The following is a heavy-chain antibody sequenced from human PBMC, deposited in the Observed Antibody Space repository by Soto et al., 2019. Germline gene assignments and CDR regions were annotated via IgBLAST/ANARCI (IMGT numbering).Heavy chain of an antibody. D-gene: IGHD4-17*01. CDR1: GGSISGGGYY. V-gene: IGHV4-30-4*01. J-gene: IGHJ2*01. Sequence: QVQLQESGPGLVNPSETLSLTCTVSGGSISGGGYYWSWIRQPPGKGLEWIGYIYDSGSTYYNPSLKRRIRISVDTSKNQFSLRLSSVTAAHTAVYYCAREIIPLTTDWYFDLWGRGTLVTVSS. CDR3: AREIIPLTTDWYFDL. CDR2: IYDSGST.